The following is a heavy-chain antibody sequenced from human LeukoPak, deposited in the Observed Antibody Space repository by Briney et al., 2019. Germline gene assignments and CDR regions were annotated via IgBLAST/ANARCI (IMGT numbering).Heavy chain of an antibody. Sequence: GGSLRLSCAASGFTFSSYGMSWVRQAPGKGLEWVSAISGSGGSTYYADSVKGRFTISRDNAKNSLYLQMNSLRAEDTAVYYCASDFYGDYTQTGVDYWGQGTLVTVSS. CDR2: ISGSGGST. V-gene: IGHV3-23*01. J-gene: IGHJ4*02. CDR3: ASDFYGDYTQTGVDY. CDR1: GFTFSSYG. D-gene: IGHD4-17*01.